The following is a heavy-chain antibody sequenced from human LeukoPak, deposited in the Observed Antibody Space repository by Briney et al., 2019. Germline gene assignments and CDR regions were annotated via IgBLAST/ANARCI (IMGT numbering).Heavy chain of an antibody. J-gene: IGHJ6*02. V-gene: IGHV3-74*01. CDR2: IHRDGNNI. Sequence: PGGSLRLSCVASGFTFDTYWMHWVRQAPGKGLVWVSRIHRDGNNINYADFVQGRFTVSRDNAKNTLYLQMHSLRVEDTAMHYCARGLRDRYGMDVWGQGTTVTVSS. CDR3: ARGLRDRYGMDV. CDR1: GFTFDTYW.